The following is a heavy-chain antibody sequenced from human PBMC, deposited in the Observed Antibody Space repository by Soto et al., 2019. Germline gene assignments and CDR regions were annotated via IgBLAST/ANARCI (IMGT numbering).Heavy chain of an antibody. CDR3: ARGWSSSSGCWFDP. J-gene: IGHJ5*02. CDR2: IYYSGST. CDR1: GGSISSGGYY. V-gene: IGHV4-31*03. D-gene: IGHD6-6*01. Sequence: QVQLQESGPGLVKPSQTLSLTCTVSGGSISSGGYYWSWIRQHPGKGLEWIGYIYYSGSTYYNPSLKSRVTIPVDTSKNQFSLKLSSVTAADTAVYYCARGWSSSSGCWFDPWGQGTLVTVSS.